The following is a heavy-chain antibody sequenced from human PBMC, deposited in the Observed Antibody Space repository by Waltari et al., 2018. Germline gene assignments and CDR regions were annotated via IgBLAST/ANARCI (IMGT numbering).Heavy chain of an antibody. Sequence: EVQLVESGGGLVKPGGSLRLSCAASGFTFSSYSMNWVRQAPGKGLEWVSSISSSSSYIYYADSVKGRFTIARDNAENSLYLQMNSLRAEDTAVYYCARSGYYDFWSGYYDYYYYGMDVWGQGTTVTVSS. J-gene: IGHJ6*02. CDR2: ISSSSSYI. CDR1: GFTFSSYS. CDR3: ARSGYYDFWSGYYDYYYYGMDV. D-gene: IGHD3-3*01. V-gene: IGHV3-21*01.